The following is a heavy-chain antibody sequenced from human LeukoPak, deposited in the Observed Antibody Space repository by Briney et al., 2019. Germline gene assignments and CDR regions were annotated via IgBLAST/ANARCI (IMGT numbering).Heavy chain of an antibody. CDR2: ISYDGSNK. CDR1: GFTFSSYA. D-gene: IGHD5-24*01. Sequence: GGSLRLSCAASGFTFSSYAMHWVRQAPGKGLEWVAVISYDGSNKYYADSVKGRFTISRDSSKNTLYLQMNSLRAEDTAVYYCARRRDGYSTLDYWGQGTLVTVSS. V-gene: IGHV3-30-3*01. J-gene: IGHJ4*02. CDR3: ARRRDGYSTLDY.